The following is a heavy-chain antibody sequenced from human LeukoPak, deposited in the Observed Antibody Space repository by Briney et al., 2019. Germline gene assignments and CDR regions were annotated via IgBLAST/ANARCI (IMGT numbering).Heavy chain of an antibody. Sequence: GGSLRLSCAASGFTFSSYAMQWVRQAPGKGLEWVAVISYDGSNKYYADSVKGRFTISRDNSKNTLYLQMNSLRAEDTAVYYCARNLETTVVTPLDYWGQGTLVTVSS. CDR3: ARNLETTVVTPLDY. V-gene: IGHV3-30-3*01. CDR1: GFTFSSYA. J-gene: IGHJ4*02. CDR2: ISYDGSNK. D-gene: IGHD4-17*01.